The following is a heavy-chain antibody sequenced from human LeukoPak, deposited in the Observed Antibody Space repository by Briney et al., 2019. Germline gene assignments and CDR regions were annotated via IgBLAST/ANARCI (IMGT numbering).Heavy chain of an antibody. CDR3: ARGGYGSGSYGEFDP. V-gene: IGHV3-21*01. CDR1: GFTFSSYS. D-gene: IGHD3-10*01. CDR2: ISSSSSYI. J-gene: IGHJ5*02. Sequence: GGSQRLSCAASGFTFSSYSMNWVRQAPGKGLEWVSSISSSSSYIYYADSVKGRFTISRDNAKNSLYLQMNSLRAEDTAVYYRARGGYGSGSYGEFDPWGQGTLVTVSS.